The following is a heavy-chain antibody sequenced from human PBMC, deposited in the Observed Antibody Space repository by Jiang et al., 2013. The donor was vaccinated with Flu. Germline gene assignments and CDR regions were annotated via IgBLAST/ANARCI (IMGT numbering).Heavy chain of an antibody. Sequence: QLLESGGGVVQPGRSLRLSCAASGFTFSSYAMHWVRQAPGKGLEWVAVISYDGSNKYYADSVKGRFTISRDNSKNTLYLQMNSLRAEDTAVYYCARESPLYDSSGWDYWGQGTLVTVSS. CDR3: ARESPLYDSSGWDY. CDR1: GFTFSSYA. CDR2: ISYDGSNK. V-gene: IGHV3-30-3*01. D-gene: IGHD3-22*01. J-gene: IGHJ4*02.